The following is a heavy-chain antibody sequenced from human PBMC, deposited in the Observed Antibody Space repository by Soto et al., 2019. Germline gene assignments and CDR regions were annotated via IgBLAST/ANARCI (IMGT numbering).Heavy chain of an antibody. D-gene: IGHD4-17*01. V-gene: IGHV3-74*01. CDR1: GYSFSNYW. CDR2: IDRDGHSS. CDR3: ARQPIGTVTPDQ. Sequence: DVQLVESGGGVVEPGGSLRLSCVGSGYSFSNYWMHWVRQAPGGGLVWVSRIDRDGHSSTYAEPMKGRITISRDNAKNTLYLQINSLRVDDTAVYYCARQPIGTVTPDQWGQRTLVTASS. J-gene: IGHJ4*02.